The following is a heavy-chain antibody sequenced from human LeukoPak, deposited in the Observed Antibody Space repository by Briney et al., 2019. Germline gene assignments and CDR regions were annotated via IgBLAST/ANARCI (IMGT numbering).Heavy chain of an antibody. CDR2: INPSGGST. Sequence: GASVKVSCKASGYTFTSYYMHCVRQAPGQGLEWMGIINPSGGSTSYAQKFQGRVTMTRDTSTGTVYMDLSSPRSEDTAVYYCARAAGGGYNSHFDFWGQGTLVTVSS. CDR3: ARAAGGGYNSHFDF. V-gene: IGHV1-46*01. CDR1: GYTFTSYY. J-gene: IGHJ4*02. D-gene: IGHD5-24*01.